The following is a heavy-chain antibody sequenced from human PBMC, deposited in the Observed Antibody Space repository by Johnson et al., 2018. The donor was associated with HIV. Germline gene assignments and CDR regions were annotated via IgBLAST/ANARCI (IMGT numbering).Heavy chain of an antibody. Sequence: EVQLVESGGGVVQPGGSLRLSCAASGFTFSSYWMSWVRQAPGKGPEWVANIKQDGSEKNYVDSVKGRFTFSRDNAKNSLYLQMNSLRAEDTAVYYCARGKTGYDAFDIWGQGTMVTVSS. CDR1: GFTFSSYW. CDR2: IKQDGSEK. J-gene: IGHJ3*02. V-gene: IGHV3-7*05. D-gene: IGHD3-9*01. CDR3: ARGKTGYDAFDI.